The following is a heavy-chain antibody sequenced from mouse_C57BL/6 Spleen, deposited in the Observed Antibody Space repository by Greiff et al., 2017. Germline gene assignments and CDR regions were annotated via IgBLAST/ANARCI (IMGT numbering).Heavy chain of an antibody. Sequence: VQLKESGAELVRPGASVKLSCTASGFNIKDYYMNWVKQRPEQGLEWIGRIDPEDGDTEYAPKFQGKATMTAVTSSNTAYLQLSSLTSEDTSVYYCTTSAYGNYSWFAYWGQGTLVTVSA. D-gene: IGHD2-1*01. J-gene: IGHJ3*01. CDR2: IDPEDGDT. V-gene: IGHV14-1*01. CDR3: TTSAYGNYSWFAY. CDR1: GFNIKDYY.